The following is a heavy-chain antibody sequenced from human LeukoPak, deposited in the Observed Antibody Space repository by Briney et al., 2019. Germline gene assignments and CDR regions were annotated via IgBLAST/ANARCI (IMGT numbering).Heavy chain of an antibody. D-gene: IGHD3-3*01. Sequence: ASVKVSCKASGGTFSSYAISWVRQAPGQGLEWMGRIIPILGIANYAQKFQGRVTITADKSTSTAYMELSSLRSEDTAVYYCARVPQMYYDFWSGYPRDDDAFDIWGQGTMVTVSS. CDR2: IIPILGIA. CDR3: ARVPQMYYDFWSGYPRDDDAFDI. CDR1: GGTFSSYA. V-gene: IGHV1-69*04. J-gene: IGHJ3*02.